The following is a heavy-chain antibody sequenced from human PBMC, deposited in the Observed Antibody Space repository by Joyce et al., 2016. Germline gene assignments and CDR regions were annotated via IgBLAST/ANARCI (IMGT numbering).Heavy chain of an antibody. Sequence: QLQLQESGPGLVQPSETLSLTCSVSGGSIDNKHWTWIRQSPGKGLEWIGHVYYTGTPTYSPSLKNRVAISIDTSKRHFSLKLTSLTAADTAVYYCARTSEYVDDWGQGTPVTVSS. CDR1: GGSIDNKH. V-gene: IGHV4-59*01. CDR2: VYYTGTP. D-gene: IGHD1-26*01. J-gene: IGHJ4*02. CDR3: ARTSEYVDD.